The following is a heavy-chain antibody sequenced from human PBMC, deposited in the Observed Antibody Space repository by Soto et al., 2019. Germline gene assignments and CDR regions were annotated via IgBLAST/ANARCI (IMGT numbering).Heavy chain of an antibody. Sequence: GGSMRPSCAVSGFTFSDYYMSWIRQATGKGLEWVSYISAISSYTNYADSVKGRFTISRDNAKNSLYLQLNSLRAEDTAVYYCARDHHRYSGYDYVDYWGQGTLVTVSS. D-gene: IGHD5-12*01. CDR3: ARDHHRYSGYDYVDY. J-gene: IGHJ4*02. V-gene: IGHV3-11*05. CDR2: ISAISSYT. CDR1: GFTFSDYY.